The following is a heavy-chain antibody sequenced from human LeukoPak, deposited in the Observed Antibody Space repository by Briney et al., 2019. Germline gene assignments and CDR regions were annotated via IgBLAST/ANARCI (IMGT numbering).Heavy chain of an antibody. CDR2: ISSSGSTI. Sequence: GGSLRLSCAASGFTFSSYEMNWVRQAPGKGLEWVSYISSSGSTIYYADSEKGRFTISRDHAKNSLYLQMNSLRAEDTAVYYCAKDSGSYPLLFDYWGQGTLVTVSS. V-gene: IGHV3-48*03. CDR1: GFTFSSYE. CDR3: AKDSGSYPLLFDY. J-gene: IGHJ4*02. D-gene: IGHD1-26*01.